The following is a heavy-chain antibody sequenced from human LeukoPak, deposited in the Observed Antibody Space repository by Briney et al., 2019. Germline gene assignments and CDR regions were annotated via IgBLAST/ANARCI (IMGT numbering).Heavy chain of an antibody. V-gene: IGHV1-24*01. J-gene: IGHJ6*04. Sequence: ASVKVSCKVSGYTLTELSMHWVRQAPGKGLEWMGGFDPEDGETIYAQKFQGRVTMTEDTSTDTAYMERSSLRSEDTAVYYCATDGRAYYYGSGSRGGMDVWGKGTTVTVPS. CDR3: ATDGRAYYYGSGSRGGMDV. CDR1: GYTLTELS. CDR2: FDPEDGET. D-gene: IGHD3-10*01.